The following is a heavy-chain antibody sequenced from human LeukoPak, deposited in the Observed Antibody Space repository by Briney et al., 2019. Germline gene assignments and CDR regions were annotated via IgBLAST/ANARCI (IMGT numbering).Heavy chain of an antibody. CDR2: MNPNSGNT. Sequence: ASVKVSCKASGYTFTSYDINWVRQATGQGLEWMGWMNPNSGNTGYAQKFQGRVTMTRNTSISTAYMELSSLRSEDTAVYYCARKRATVTTGVSYSYGMDVWGQGTTVPVSS. V-gene: IGHV1-8*01. CDR3: ARKRATVTTGVSYSYGMDV. D-gene: IGHD4-17*01. CDR1: GYTFTSYD. J-gene: IGHJ6*02.